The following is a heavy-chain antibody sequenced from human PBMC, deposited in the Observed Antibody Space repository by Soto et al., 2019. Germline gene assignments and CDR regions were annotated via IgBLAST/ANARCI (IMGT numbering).Heavy chain of an antibody. CDR1: GFTFDDYA. Sequence: EVQLVESGGGLVQPGRSLRLSCAASGFTFDDYAMHWVRQAPGKGLEWVSGISWNSGSIGYADSVKGRFTISRDNAKNSVYLQMNSLRAEETALCYCAKDQGISPAADAFDIWGQGTMVTVSS. D-gene: IGHD2-15*01. CDR2: ISWNSGSI. V-gene: IGHV3-9*01. CDR3: AKDQGISPAADAFDI. J-gene: IGHJ3*02.